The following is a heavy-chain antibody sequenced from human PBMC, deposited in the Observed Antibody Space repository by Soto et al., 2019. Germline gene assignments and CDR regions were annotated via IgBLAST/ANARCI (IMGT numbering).Heavy chain of an antibody. D-gene: IGHD3-10*02. Sequence: QVQLLQSGAEVKKPGASVKVSCKASGYTFTSYGISWVRQAPGQGLEWMAWVTTYNGNTDSAQKFQDRITVTTDTSTSTAYMELRSLRSDDTAVYYCVRDVRGGDTFDIWGQGTMVTVSS. CDR3: VRDVRGGDTFDI. J-gene: IGHJ3*02. CDR1: GYTFTSYG. CDR2: VTTYNGNT. V-gene: IGHV1-18*01.